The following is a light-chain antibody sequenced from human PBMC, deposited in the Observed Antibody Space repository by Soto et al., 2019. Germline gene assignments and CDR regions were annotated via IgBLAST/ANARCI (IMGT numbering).Light chain of an antibody. CDR1: ESLLHGNGYNY. V-gene: IGKV2-28*01. Sequence: DIVMSQSPLSLPVTPGEPASISCRSGESLLHGNGYNYLDWYLQKPGQSPQLLIYLGSTRASGVPDRFSGSGSGTDFILKISRVEAEDVGVYFCMQALQTPFTFGPGTKVEIK. CDR3: MQALQTPFT. CDR2: LGS. J-gene: IGKJ3*01.